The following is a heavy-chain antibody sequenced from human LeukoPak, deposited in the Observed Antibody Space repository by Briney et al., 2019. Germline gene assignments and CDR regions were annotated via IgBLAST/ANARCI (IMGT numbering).Heavy chain of an antibody. CDR1: GYTFTSYA. D-gene: IGHD2-2*01. CDR3: ARVRCSSTSYRSYYGMDV. J-gene: IGHJ6*02. Sequence: GASVKVSCKASGYTFTSYAITWVRQAPGQGLEWMGRIIPILGIANYAQKFQGRVTITADKSTSTAYMELSSLRSEDTAVYYCARVRCSSTSYRSYYGMDVWGQGTTVTVSS. V-gene: IGHV1-69*04. CDR2: IIPILGIA.